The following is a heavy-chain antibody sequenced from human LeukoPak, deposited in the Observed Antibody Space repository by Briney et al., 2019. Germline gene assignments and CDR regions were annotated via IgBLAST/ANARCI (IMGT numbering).Heavy chain of an antibody. CDR3: ARVRQQLIRSYYYYMDV. CDR2: INHSGST. J-gene: IGHJ6*03. D-gene: IGHD6-13*01. V-gene: IGHV4-34*01. CDR1: GGSFSPYY. Sequence: SETLSLTCTVSGGSFSPYYWSWIRQPPGKGLEWIGEINHSGSTNYNPSLKSRVTISVDTSKNQFSLKLSSVTAADTAVYYCARVRQQLIRSYYYYMDVWGKGTTVTVSS.